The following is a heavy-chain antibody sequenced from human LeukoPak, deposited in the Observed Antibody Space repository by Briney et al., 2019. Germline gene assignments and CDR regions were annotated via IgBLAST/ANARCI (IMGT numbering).Heavy chain of an antibody. CDR2: IKQDGSEQ. CDR1: GFTLTVSW. Sequence: PGGSLRLSCAAPGFTLTVSWVSWGRQAPGKGLEWVANIKQDGSEQYYVDSVKGRFTISRDNAKNSLYLQVNRLRAEDTAVYYCAKFAWQPTSLYSFDYWGQGTLVTVSS. V-gene: IGHV3-7*05. D-gene: IGHD2-15*01. CDR3: AKFAWQPTSLYSFDY. J-gene: IGHJ4*02.